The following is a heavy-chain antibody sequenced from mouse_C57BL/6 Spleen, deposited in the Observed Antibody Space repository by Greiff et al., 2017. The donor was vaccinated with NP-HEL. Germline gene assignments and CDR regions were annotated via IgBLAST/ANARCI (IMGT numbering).Heavy chain of an antibody. J-gene: IGHJ2*01. Sequence: QVHVKQSGAELVRPGTSVKLSCKASGYTFTSYWMHWVKQRPGQGLEWIGVIDPSDSYTNYNQKFKGKATLTVDTSSSTAYMQLSSLTSEDSAVYYCASSDGYDAGYWGQGTTLTVSS. CDR1: GYTFTSYW. CDR3: ASSDGYDAGY. CDR2: IDPSDSYT. D-gene: IGHD2-2*01. V-gene: IGHV1-59*01.